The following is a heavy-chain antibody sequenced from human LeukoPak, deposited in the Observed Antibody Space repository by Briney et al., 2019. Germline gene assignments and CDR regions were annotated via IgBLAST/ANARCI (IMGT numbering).Heavy chain of an antibody. V-gene: IGHV3-7*03. CDR3: AREYYYGSGSYDY. CDR2: IKQDGSEK. CDR1: GFTFSNFW. J-gene: IGHJ4*02. Sequence: PGGSLRLSCAASGFTFSNFWMSWVRQAPGKGLEWVANIKQDGSEKYYVDSVKGRFTISRDNAKNSLYLQMNSLRAEDTAVYYCAREYYYGSGSYDYWGQGTLVTVSS. D-gene: IGHD3-10*01.